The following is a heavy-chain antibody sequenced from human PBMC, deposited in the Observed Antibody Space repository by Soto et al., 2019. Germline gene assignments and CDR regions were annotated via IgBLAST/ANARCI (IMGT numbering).Heavy chain of an antibody. CDR3: VRDSYNLDY. D-gene: IGHD1-20*01. J-gene: IGHJ4*02. CDR2: TTWNDGTT. Sequence: EGQLVEAGVCVVLPGGSLSLSCAASGFTFDDYSMCWVRQAPGKGLEWVSGTTWNDGTTGYADSVNGRFMISRDNAKEYLYLQMSSLRVEDTALYYCVRDSYNLDYWGQGILVTGSS. V-gene: IGHV3-20*04. CDR1: GFTFDDYS.